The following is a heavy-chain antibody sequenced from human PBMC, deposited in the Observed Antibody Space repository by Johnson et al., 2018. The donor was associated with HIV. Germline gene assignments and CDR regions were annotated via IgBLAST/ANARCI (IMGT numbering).Heavy chain of an antibody. CDR1: GFKLYEYD. D-gene: IGHD2-8*02. CDR2: ISSSGSTI. V-gene: IGHV3-11*04. CDR3: AKAQVLADDCFNV. Sequence: VQLVESGGGLVKPGGSLRISCVASGFKLYEYDVSWIRQAPGKGLEWVSYISSSGSTIYYADSVKGRFTISRDNAKNSLYLQMNSLRAEDTAKYYCAKAQVLADDCFNVWGQGTVVTVSS. J-gene: IGHJ3*01.